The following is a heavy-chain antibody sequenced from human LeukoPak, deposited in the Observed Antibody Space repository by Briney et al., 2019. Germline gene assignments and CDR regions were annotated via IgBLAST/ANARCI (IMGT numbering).Heavy chain of an antibody. D-gene: IGHD1-26*01. CDR3: TRGRRATHDY. J-gene: IGHJ4*02. Sequence: GGSLRLSCAASGFTFSSYAMSWVRQAPGKGLEWVGFIRSKAYGGTTEYAASVKGRFTISRDDSKSIAYLQMNSLKSEDTAVYYCTRGRRATHDYWGQGTLVTVSS. CDR2: IRSKAYGGTT. V-gene: IGHV3-49*04. CDR1: GFTFSSYA.